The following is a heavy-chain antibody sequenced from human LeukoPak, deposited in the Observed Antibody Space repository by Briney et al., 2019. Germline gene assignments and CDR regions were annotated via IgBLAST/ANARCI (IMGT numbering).Heavy chain of an antibody. CDR1: GFTFSSYA. D-gene: IGHD3-22*01. CDR2: ISGSGGST. CDR3: PKPITRVVVVIGGGVDY. V-gene: IGHV3-23*01. Sequence: PGGSLRLSCAASGFTFSSYAMSWVRQAPGKGLEWVSAISGSGGSTYYADSVKGRFTISRDNSKNTLYLQMNSLRAEDTALYYCPKPITRVVVVIGGGVDYWGQGTLVTVSS. J-gene: IGHJ4*02.